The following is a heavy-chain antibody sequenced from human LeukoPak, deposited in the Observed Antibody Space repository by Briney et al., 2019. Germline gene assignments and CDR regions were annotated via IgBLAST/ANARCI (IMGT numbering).Heavy chain of an antibody. V-gene: IGHV4-34*01. CDR1: GGSFSGYY. Sequence: SETLSLTGAVYGGSFSGYYWSWIRQPPGKGLGWIGEINHSGSANYNPSLKSRVTISVDTSKNQFSLKLISVTAADTAVYYCARERRYDILTGYSASRAFDYWGQGTLVTVSS. J-gene: IGHJ4*02. CDR3: ARERRYDILTGYSASRAFDY. D-gene: IGHD3-9*01. CDR2: INHSGSA.